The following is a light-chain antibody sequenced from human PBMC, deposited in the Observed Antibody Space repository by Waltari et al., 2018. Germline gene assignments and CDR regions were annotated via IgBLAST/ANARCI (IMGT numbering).Light chain of an antibody. J-gene: IGKJ5*01. CDR1: QAISNH. CDR3: QQRNGYPIT. V-gene: IGKV1-9*01. CDR2: TAY. Sequence: DIQLTQSPSFLSASVGDRVTITCRSSQAISNHLAWYQQKGAKAPKLLIHTAYMLEGGVPSRFSGSGSGTEFALTISSLQPEDFATYYCQQRNGYPITFGQGTRLEIK.